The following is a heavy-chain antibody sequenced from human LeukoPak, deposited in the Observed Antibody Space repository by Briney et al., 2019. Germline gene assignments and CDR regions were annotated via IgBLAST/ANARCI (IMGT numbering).Heavy chain of an antibody. CDR2: ISAYNGNT. J-gene: IGHJ4*02. CDR1: GYTLTRYG. CDR3: ARDGKYSSSWFHY. Sequence: ASVKDSCQASGYTLTRYGISWVRQAPGQGLAWMGWISAYNGNTNYVQKLQGRVTMTTDTSTSTAYMELRSLRSDDTALYCCARDGKYSSSWFHYWGQGTLVTVSS. D-gene: IGHD6-13*01. V-gene: IGHV1-18*04.